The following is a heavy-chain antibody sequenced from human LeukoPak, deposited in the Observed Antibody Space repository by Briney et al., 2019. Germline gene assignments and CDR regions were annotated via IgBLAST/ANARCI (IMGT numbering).Heavy chain of an antibody. CDR2: ISSSSSTI. CDR3: AKLTTVTPWPPFDY. CDR1: GFTFSSYS. Sequence: PGGSLRLSCAASGFTFSSYSMNWVRQAPGKGLEWVSYISSSSSTIYYADSVKGRFTISRDNAKNSLYLQMNSLRAEDTAVHYCAKLTTVTPWPPFDYWGQGTLVTVSS. D-gene: IGHD4-17*01. V-gene: IGHV3-48*01. J-gene: IGHJ4*02.